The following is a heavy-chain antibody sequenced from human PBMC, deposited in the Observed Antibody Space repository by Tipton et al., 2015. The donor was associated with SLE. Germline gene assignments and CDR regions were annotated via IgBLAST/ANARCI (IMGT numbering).Heavy chain of an antibody. CDR1: GSSIRSYS. D-gene: IGHD2-2*01. Sequence: TLSLTCTVSGSSIRSYSWSWIRQPPGQGLQWIGHIDYTGSTHYNPSLKTRVTISEDTSTNQFSLRLSSVTAADTAVYYCARVDSTDWWSDPWGQGTLVTVSS. J-gene: IGHJ5*02. CDR2: IDYTGST. V-gene: IGHV4-59*01. CDR3: ARVDSTDWWSDP.